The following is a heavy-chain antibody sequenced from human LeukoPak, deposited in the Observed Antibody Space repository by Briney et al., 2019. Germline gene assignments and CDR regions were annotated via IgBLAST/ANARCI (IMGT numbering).Heavy chain of an antibody. CDR3: ARGPSGGNGFSY. CDR2: INQDGSEK. J-gene: IGHJ4*02. Sequence: GGSLRLSCAASGFTFTRYWMSWVRQAPGKGLEWVTNINQDGSEKYYVDSVKGRFTISRDNAKNSLYLQMNSLRAVDTAVYYCARGPSGGNGFSYWGLGTLVTVSS. V-gene: IGHV3-7*04. CDR1: GFTFTRYW. D-gene: IGHD2-15*01.